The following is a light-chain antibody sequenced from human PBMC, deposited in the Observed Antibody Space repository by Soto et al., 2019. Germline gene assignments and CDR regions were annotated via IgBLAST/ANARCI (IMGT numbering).Light chain of an antibody. Sequence: SALTQPASVSGSPGQSITISCTGTSSDVGAYNYVSWYQQHPGKAPKLMICDVSNRPSGVSNRFSGSKSANTASLTISGLQAEDEADYYCSSYTTSSTVVFGGGTKVTVL. CDR2: DVS. CDR1: SSDVGAYNY. CDR3: SSYTTSSTVV. V-gene: IGLV2-14*03. J-gene: IGLJ2*01.